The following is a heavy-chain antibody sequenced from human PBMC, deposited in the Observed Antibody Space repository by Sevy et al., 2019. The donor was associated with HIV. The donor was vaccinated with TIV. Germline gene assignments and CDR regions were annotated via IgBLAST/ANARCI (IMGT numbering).Heavy chain of an antibody. CDR2: ISYDGSNK. CDR3: ARDHDRDGYSYAFDI. D-gene: IGHD3-22*01. J-gene: IGHJ3*02. CDR1: GFTFSSYA. V-gene: IGHV3-30-3*01. Sequence: GGSLRLSCPASGFTFSSYAMHWVRQAPGKGLEWVAVISYDGSNKYYADSVKGRFTISRDNSKNTLYLQMNSLRAEDTAVYYCARDHDRDGYSYAFDIWGQGTMVTVSS.